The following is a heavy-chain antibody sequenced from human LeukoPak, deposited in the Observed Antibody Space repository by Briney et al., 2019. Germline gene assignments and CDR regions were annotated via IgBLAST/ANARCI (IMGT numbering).Heavy chain of an antibody. Sequence: SETLSLTCAVYGGSFSGYYWSWIRQPPGKGLEWIGEINHSGSTNYNPSLKNRGTISVDTSKNQFSLKLSSVTAADTAVYYCAREALETYVWGSYRYYFDYWGQGTLVTVSS. V-gene: IGHV4-34*01. J-gene: IGHJ4*02. CDR3: AREALETYVWGSYRYYFDY. CDR2: INHSGST. CDR1: GGSFSGYY. D-gene: IGHD3-16*02.